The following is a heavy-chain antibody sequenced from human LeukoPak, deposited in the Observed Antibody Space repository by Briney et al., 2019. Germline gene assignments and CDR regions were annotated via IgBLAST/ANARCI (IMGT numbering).Heavy chain of an antibody. CDR2: IYYSGST. V-gene: IGHV4-31*03. D-gene: IGHD2-15*01. CDR3: ARDRDSSRNFDY. CDR1: GGSISSGGYY. J-gene: IGHJ4*02. Sequence: PSQTLSLTCTVSGGSISSGGYYWSWIRQHPGKGLEWIGYIYYSGSTYYNPSLKSRVTISVDTSKNQFSLKLSSVTAADTAVYYCARDRDSSRNFDYWGQGTLVTVSS.